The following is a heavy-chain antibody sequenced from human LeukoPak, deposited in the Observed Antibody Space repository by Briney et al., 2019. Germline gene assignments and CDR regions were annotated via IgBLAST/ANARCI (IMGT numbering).Heavy chain of an antibody. Sequence: PSETLSLTCTVSGGSVRSGPDYWRWIRQPPGKGLEWIGYIYSSGSTYYNPSLKSRVTISVDTSKNQFSLKLRSVTAADTAVYYCARHGWFGASRAFDIWGQGTMVSVSS. V-gene: IGHV4-61*01. CDR2: IYSSGST. CDR3: ARHGWFGASRAFDI. D-gene: IGHD3-10*01. J-gene: IGHJ3*02. CDR1: GGSVRSGPDY.